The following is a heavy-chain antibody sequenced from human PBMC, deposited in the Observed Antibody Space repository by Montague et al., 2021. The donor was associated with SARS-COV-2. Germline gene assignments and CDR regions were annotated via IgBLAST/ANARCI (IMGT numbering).Heavy chain of an antibody. J-gene: IGHJ4*02. CDR2: KNRDGKT. CDR3: ARGCTSAWRQLAC. Sequence: KNRDGKTKYKQSLQSRVTMSVDKSKNPLSLRLPSVTAADTAVYYCARGCTSAWRQLACWGQGILVTVSS. D-gene: IGHD6-19*01. V-gene: IGHV4-34*01.